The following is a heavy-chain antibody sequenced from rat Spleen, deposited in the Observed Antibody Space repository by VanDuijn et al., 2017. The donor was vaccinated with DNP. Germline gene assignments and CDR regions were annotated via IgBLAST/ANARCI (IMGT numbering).Heavy chain of an antibody. CDR1: GLTFSNYG. J-gene: IGHJ2*01. Sequence: EVQLVESGGGLVQPGNSLKLSCAASGLTFSNYGMHWIRQAPTKGLEWVATISYDGNSPYYRDSVKGRFTISRDNAKTTLYLQMDSLRSEDTATYYCSRHPTHSHFDYWGQGVMVTVSS. CDR2: ISYDGNSP. V-gene: IGHV5-29*01. CDR3: SRHPTHSHFDY. D-gene: IGHD1-11*01.